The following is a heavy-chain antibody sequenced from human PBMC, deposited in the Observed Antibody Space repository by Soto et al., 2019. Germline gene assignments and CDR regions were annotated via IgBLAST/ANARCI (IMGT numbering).Heavy chain of an antibody. J-gene: IGHJ4*02. D-gene: IGHD1-1*01. CDR3: ASIAPDTTYFDY. V-gene: IGHV1-69*02. CDR2: IIPILGIA. CDR1: GGTFSSYT. Sequence: QVQLVQSGAEVKKPGSSVTVSCKDSGGTFSSYTISWVRQAPGQGLEWMGRIIPILGIANYAQKFQGRVTITADKSTSTAYMELSSLRSEDTAVYYCASIAPDTTYFDYWGQGTLVTVSS.